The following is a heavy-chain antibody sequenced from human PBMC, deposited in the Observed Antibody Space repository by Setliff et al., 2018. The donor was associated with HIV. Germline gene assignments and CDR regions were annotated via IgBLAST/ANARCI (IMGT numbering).Heavy chain of an antibody. V-gene: IGHV3-23*01. CDR3: AKGRYGGYDWGTLDI. CDR1: EFAFSNYW. J-gene: IGHJ3*02. D-gene: IGHD5-12*01. CDR2: ISGSGAST. Sequence: LRLSCAASEFAFSNYWMSWVRQAPGKGLEWVLVISGSGASTYYADSVKGRFTISRDNSKNTLYLQMNSLRVEDTAVYYCAKGRYGGYDWGTLDIWGQGTMVTVSS.